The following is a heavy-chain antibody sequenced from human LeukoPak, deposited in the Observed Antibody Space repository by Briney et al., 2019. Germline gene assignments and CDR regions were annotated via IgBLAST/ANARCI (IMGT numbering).Heavy chain of an antibody. CDR3: ARHLAMRFDP. CDR1: GGSISSSSYY. Sequence: SETLSLTCTVSGGSISSSSYYWGWIRQPPGKGLEWIGSIYYSGSTYYNPSLKSRVTISVDTSKYQFSLKLSSVTAADTAVYYCARHLAMRFDPWGQGTLVTVSS. J-gene: IGHJ5*02. CDR2: IYYSGST. V-gene: IGHV4-39*01.